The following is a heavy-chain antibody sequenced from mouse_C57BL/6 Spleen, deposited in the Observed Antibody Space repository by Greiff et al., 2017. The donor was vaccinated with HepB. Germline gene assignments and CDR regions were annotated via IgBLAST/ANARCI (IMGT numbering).Heavy chain of an antibody. V-gene: IGHV1-19*01. J-gene: IGHJ3*01. Sequence: VQLHQSGPVLVKPGASVKMSCKASGYTFTDYYMNWVKQSHGKSLEWIGVINPYNGGTSYNQKFKGKATLTVDKSSSTAYMELNSLTSEDSAVYYCARGGVREPWFAYWGQGTLVTVSA. D-gene: IGHD2-5*01. CDR1: GYTFTDYY. CDR3: ARGGVREPWFAY. CDR2: INPYNGGT.